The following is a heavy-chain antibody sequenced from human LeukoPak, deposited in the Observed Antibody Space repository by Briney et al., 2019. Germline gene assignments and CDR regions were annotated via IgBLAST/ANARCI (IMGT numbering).Heavy chain of an antibody. D-gene: IGHD1-26*01. CDR3: AGSYYYYYTADHYYMDV. CDR2: IYTSGRT. V-gene: IGHV4-61*02. J-gene: IGHJ6*03. Sequence: KPLETLSPTRTVSGGSLCSGSYEWSWIRHPAGKGLEWSGRIYTSGRTNYNPSLKSRVTISVDTSMNQFSLKLSSVTAADTAVYYCAGSYYYYYTADHYYMDVWGKGTTVTISS. CDR1: GGSLCSGSYE.